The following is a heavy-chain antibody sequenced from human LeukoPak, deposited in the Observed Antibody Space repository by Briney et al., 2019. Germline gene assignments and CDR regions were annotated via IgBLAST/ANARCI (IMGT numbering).Heavy chain of an antibody. V-gene: IGHV5-10-1*01. CDR3: ARRRWSSSSGSDY. CDR2: IDPSDSYT. D-gene: IGHD6-6*01. CDR1: GYSFTSYW. Sequence: GESLKISCKGSGYSFTSYWISWVRQMPGEGLEWMGRIDPSDSYTNYSPSFQGHVTISADKSISTAYLQWSSLKASDTAMYYCARRRWSSSSGSDYWGQGTLVTVSS. J-gene: IGHJ4*02.